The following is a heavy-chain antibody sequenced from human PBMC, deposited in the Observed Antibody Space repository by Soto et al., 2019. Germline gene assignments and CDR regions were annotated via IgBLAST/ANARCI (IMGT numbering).Heavy chain of an antibody. J-gene: IGHJ4*02. CDR3: ARDIGSYAYGEGY. Sequence: SETLSLTCSVSGGSINSYWWSWIRQPAGKGLEWIGRVYSSGTTDYNPSLNSRATLSVETSKNQFSLKLSSVTAADTAVDYCARDIGSYAYGEGYWGQGIQVTVSS. V-gene: IGHV4-4*07. CDR2: VYSSGTT. CDR1: GGSINSYW. D-gene: IGHD3-10*01.